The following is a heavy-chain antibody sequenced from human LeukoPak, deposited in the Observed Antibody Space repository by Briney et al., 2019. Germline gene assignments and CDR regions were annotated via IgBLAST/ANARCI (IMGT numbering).Heavy chain of an antibody. V-gene: IGHV1-69*05. CDR2: IIPSFGTV. J-gene: IGHJ4*02. Sequence: RRASVKLSCTASGVTFSSYAMSWVRQAPGQGLEWMAGIIPSFGTVNYAQKFQGRVTITTDESTSTAYMELSSLRSEDTAVYYCASNYVWGSYRSFDYWGQGTLVTVSS. D-gene: IGHD3-16*02. CDR3: ASNYVWGSYRSFDY. CDR1: GVTFSSYA.